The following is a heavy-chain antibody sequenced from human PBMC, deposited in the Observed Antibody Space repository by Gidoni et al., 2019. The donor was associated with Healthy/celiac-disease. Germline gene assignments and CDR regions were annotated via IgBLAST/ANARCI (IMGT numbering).Heavy chain of an antibody. CDR3: ATDPLYSAPGY. Sequence: QVQLVQSGAEVKKPGASVKVSCKVSGYPLTELSMHWERQAPGKGLEWMGGFETEDGETIYEQKFQGRVTMTEDTSTDTAYRELSSLRSEDTAVYYWATDPLYSAPGYWGQGTLVTVSS. V-gene: IGHV1-24*01. D-gene: IGHD1-26*01. CDR1: GYPLTELS. CDR2: FETEDGET. J-gene: IGHJ4*02.